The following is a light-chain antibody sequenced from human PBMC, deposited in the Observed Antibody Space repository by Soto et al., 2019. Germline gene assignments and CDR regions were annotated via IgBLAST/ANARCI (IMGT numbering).Light chain of an antibody. CDR1: NSDVGHYNY. J-gene: IGLJ1*01. CDR3: SSYTSSSTYV. Sequence: QSALTQPASVSGSPGQSITISCTGTNSDVGHYNYVSWYQQHPGKAPKLMIFEVSNRPSGISNRFSGSKSGNTASLTISGLQAEDEADYYCSSYTSSSTYVFGTGTKVTVL. V-gene: IGLV2-14*01. CDR2: EVS.